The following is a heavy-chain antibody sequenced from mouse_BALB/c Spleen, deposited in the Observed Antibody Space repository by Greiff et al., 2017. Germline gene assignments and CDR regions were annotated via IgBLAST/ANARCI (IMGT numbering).Heavy chain of an antibody. CDR1: GFSLTSYG. Sequence: VKVVESGPDLVAPSQSLSITCTVSGFSLTSYGVHWVRQPPGKGLEWLGMIWGDGSTDYNSALKSRLSISKDNSKSQVFLKMNSLQTDDTARYYCATIADWFAYWGQGTLVTVSA. J-gene: IGHJ3*01. V-gene: IGHV2-6-7*01. D-gene: IGHD6-1*01. CDR2: IWGDGST. CDR3: ATIADWFAY.